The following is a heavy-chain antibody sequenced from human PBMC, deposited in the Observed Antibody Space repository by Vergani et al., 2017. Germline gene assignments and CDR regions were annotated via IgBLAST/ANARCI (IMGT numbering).Heavy chain of an antibody. V-gene: IGHV4-39*01. D-gene: IGHD6-19*01. CDR3: ARHSTVEWLVKLGWFDP. Sequence: QLQLQESGPGLVKPSATLSLTCSVSGAPIRSSNYYWGWIRQPPGKGLEWIASIYYSGSTYYNPSLKSRVTISVDTSKNQFSLKLSSVTAADTAVYFCARHSTVEWLVKLGWFDPWGQGILVTVSS. J-gene: IGHJ5*02. CDR1: GAPIRSSNYY. CDR2: IYYSGST.